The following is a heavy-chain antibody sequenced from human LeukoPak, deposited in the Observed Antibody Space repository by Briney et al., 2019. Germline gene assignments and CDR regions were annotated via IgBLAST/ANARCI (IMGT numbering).Heavy chain of an antibody. V-gene: IGHV1-18*01. CDR2: VSAYNGNT. D-gene: IGHD3-10*01. CDR1: GYTFTSYG. Sequence: ASVTVSYKASGYTFTSYGISWVGQAPGQGRGGMGWVSAYNGNTNYAQKLQGRVTMTTDTSTSTAYMELRSLRSDDTAVYYCARDRYGSAPYYYGMDVWGQGTTVTVSS. J-gene: IGHJ6*02. CDR3: ARDRYGSAPYYYGMDV.